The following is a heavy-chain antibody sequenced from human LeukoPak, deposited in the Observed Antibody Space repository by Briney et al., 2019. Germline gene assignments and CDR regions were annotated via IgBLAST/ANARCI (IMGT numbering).Heavy chain of an antibody. J-gene: IGHJ6*02. CDR1: GYSFTSYW. CDR2: IDLSDSYT. Sequence: GEPLKISCKGSGYSFTSYWISWVRQMPGKGLEWVGRIDLSDSYTNYSPSFQGHVTISADKPISTAYLQWSSLKASDTAMYYCARLGLDSGSYYEPGYYYGMDVWGQGTTVTVSS. V-gene: IGHV5-10-1*01. D-gene: IGHD1-26*01. CDR3: ARLGLDSGSYYEPGYYYGMDV.